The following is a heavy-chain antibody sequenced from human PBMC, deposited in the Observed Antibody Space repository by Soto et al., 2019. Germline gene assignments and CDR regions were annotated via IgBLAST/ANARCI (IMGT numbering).Heavy chain of an antibody. V-gene: IGHV3-30-3*01. J-gene: IGHJ3*02. CDR2: ISYDGSNK. Sequence: PGGSLRLSCAASGFTFSSYAMHWVRQAPGKGPEWVAVISYDGSNKYYADSVKGRFTISRDNSKNTLYLQMNSLRAEDTAVYYCARGTDGYNYSDAFDIWGQGTMVTVSS. CDR1: GFTFSSYA. D-gene: IGHD5-12*01. CDR3: ARGTDGYNYSDAFDI.